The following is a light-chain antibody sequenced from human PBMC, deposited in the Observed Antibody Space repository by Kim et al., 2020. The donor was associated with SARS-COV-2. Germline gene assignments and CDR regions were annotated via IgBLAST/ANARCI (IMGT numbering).Light chain of an antibody. CDR2: GAS. V-gene: IGKV1-17*01. CDR3: LQHSTYPIT. CDR1: QDIRNE. Sequence: ACVGDRVTSTGRASQDIRNELGWYKQKPGRAPKRLIYGASSLQSGVPSRFSGSGSGTEFTLTISSVQPEDFATYFCLQHSTYPITFGQGTRLEIK. J-gene: IGKJ5*01.